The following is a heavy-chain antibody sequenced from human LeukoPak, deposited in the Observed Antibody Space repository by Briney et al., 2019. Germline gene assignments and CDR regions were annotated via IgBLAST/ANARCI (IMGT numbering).Heavy chain of an antibody. J-gene: IGHJ1*01. D-gene: IGHD4-17*01. Sequence: PGGSLRLSCAASGFTFSSYAMSWVRQAPGKGLEWVSAISGSGGSTYYADSVKGRFTISRDNSKNTLYLQMNSLRAEDTAVYYCAKDGRAYDYGDYGYFQHWGQGTLVTVSS. CDR3: AKDGRAYDYGDYGYFQH. CDR2: ISGSGGST. CDR1: GFTFSSYA. V-gene: IGHV3-23*01.